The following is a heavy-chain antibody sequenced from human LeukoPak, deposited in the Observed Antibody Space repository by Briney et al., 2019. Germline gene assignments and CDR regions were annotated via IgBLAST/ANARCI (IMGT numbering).Heavy chain of an antibody. V-gene: IGHV3-21*01. CDR3: ARDGSDFFGFDY. J-gene: IGHJ4*02. CDR1: GFTFSSYS. D-gene: IGHD3/OR15-3a*01. CDR2: ISSSSSYI. Sequence: GGSLRLSCAASGFTFSSYSMNWVRQAPGKGLEWVSSISSSSSYIYYADSVKGRFTISRDNAKNSLYLQMNSLRAEDTAVYYCARDGSDFFGFDYWGQGTLVTVSS.